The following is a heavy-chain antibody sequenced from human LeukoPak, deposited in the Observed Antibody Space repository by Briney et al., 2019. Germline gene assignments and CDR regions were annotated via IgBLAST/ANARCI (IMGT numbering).Heavy chain of an antibody. V-gene: IGHV4-61*02. Sequence: SQTLSLTCTVSGGSISSGSYYWSWIRQPAGKGLEWIGRTYTSGSTNYIPSLKSRVTISVDTSKNQFSLKLSSVTAADTAVYYCAARVITIFGDAAEYFQHWGQGTLVTVSS. D-gene: IGHD3-3*01. J-gene: IGHJ1*01. CDR3: AARVITIFGDAAEYFQH. CDR1: GGSISSGSYY. CDR2: TYTSGST.